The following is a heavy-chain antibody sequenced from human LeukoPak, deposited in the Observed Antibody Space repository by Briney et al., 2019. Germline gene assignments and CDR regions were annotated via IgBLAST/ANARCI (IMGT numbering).Heavy chain of an antibody. CDR2: ISYDGSEK. CDR1: GLTLSGYA. Sequence: PGGSLRLSCAASGLTLSGYALHWVRQAPGKGLEWVAVISYDGSEKYYADSVKGRFTISRDDSKNTFSLQMNSLRGEDTAVYYCARDHIAAPSTDWFEHWGQGTLVTVSS. J-gene: IGHJ5*02. D-gene: IGHD6-13*01. V-gene: IGHV3-30*04. CDR3: ARDHIAAPSTDWFEH.